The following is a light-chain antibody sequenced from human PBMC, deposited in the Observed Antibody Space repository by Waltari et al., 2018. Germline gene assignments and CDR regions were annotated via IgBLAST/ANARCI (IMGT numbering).Light chain of an antibody. CDR2: KAS. V-gene: IGKV1-5*03. J-gene: IGKJ1*01. Sequence: DIQMTQSPPTPSASVGDRVTITSRASQSISSWLTWYQQKQGKAPNLLIYKASILEGGVPSRFSGSGSGTGFTLTVSSLQPDDFATYYCQQYNSYPWTFGQGTKVEIK. CDR1: QSISSW. CDR3: QQYNSYPWT.